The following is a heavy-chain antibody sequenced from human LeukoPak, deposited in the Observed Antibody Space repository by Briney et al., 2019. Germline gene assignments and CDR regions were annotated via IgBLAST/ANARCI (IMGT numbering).Heavy chain of an antibody. J-gene: IGHJ4*02. CDR3: ARDPIIVGSLYYFDY. V-gene: IGHV1-2*02. Sequence: ASVKVSCKASGYTFTGYYMHWVRHAPGQGLEWMGWVNPNSGATNYAQKFQGRVTMTRDTSISTAYMELTRLGSDDTAVYYCARDPIIVGSLYYFDYWGQGTLVTVSS. CDR2: VNPNSGAT. CDR1: GYTFTGYY. D-gene: IGHD1-26*01.